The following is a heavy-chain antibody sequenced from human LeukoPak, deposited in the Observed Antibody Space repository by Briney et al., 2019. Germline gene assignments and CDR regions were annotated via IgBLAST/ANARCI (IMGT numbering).Heavy chain of an antibody. Sequence: TGGSLRLSCAASGFTFSSSWMSWVRQAPGKGLEWVANMKQDGSEKYYVDSVRGRFTISRDNAKNSLYLQMNSLRAEDTAVYYCARDSPGWPHPVTDWGQGTLVTVSS. D-gene: IGHD4-11*01. CDR3: ARDSPGWPHPVTD. CDR2: MKQDGSEK. J-gene: IGHJ4*02. CDR1: GFTFSSSW. V-gene: IGHV3-7*01.